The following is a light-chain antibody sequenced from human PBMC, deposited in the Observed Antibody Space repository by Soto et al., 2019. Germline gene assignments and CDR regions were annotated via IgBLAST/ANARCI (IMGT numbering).Light chain of an antibody. CDR2: GAS. V-gene: IGKV3-15*01. CDR1: QSVSGN. CDR3: QQYNKRPSGT. Sequence: EMVMTQSPATLSVSPGERATLSCRASQSVSGNLAWYQQKPGQAPRLLIYGASTRATGVPARFSGGGSGTEFTLPISSLQSEDFAVYYCQQYNKRPSGTFGEGTRLEIK. J-gene: IGKJ5*01.